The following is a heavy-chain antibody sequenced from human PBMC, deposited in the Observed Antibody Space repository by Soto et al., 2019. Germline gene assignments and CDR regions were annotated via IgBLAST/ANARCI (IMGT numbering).Heavy chain of an antibody. CDR2: ISAYNGNT. J-gene: IGHJ4*02. V-gene: IGHV1-18*01. Sequence: ASVKVSCKASGYTFTSYGISWVRQAPGQGLEWMGWISAYNGNTNYAQKLQGRVTMTTDTSTSTAYMELRSLRSDDTAVYYCARDRGDEVTVTTGGIDFDYWGQGTLVTVSS. CDR3: ARDRGDEVTVTTGGIDFDY. D-gene: IGHD4-17*01. CDR1: GYTFTSYG.